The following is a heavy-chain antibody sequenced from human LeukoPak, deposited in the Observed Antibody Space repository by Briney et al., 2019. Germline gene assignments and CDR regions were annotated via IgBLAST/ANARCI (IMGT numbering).Heavy chain of an antibody. J-gene: IGHJ4*02. CDR2: SSAYNGNT. CDR3: ARDLREGSSSYQIPFDY. CDR1: GYTFTNYG. V-gene: IGHV1-18*01. D-gene: IGHD6-13*01. Sequence: ASVKVSCKASGYTFTNYGISWVRQAPGQGLERMGWSSAYNGNTNYAQRLQGRVTMTADTSTSTAYMELRSLRSDDTAVYYCARDLREGSSSYQIPFDYWGQGTLVTVSS.